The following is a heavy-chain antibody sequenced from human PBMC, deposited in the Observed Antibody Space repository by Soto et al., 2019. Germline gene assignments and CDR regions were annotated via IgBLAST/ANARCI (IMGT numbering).Heavy chain of an antibody. J-gene: IGHJ5*02. V-gene: IGHV2-5*02. CDR3: AHYFSGVYEGNWLYH. CDR1: GFSLSTSGVG. D-gene: IGHD4-17*01. CDR2: IYWDDDK. Sequence: QITLKESGPTLVKPTQTLTLTCTFSGFSLSTSGVGVGWIRQPPGKALEWLALIYWDDDKRYSPSLKRRLTNAKDTSKNQVVLTMTNMDPVDTDTYYCAHYFSGVYEGNWLYHWGQGTLVTVSS.